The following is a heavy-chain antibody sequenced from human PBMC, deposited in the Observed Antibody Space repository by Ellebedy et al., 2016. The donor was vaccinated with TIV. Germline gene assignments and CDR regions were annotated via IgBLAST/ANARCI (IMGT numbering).Heavy chain of an antibody. CDR1: GFTFSTSW. D-gene: IGHD6-6*01. CDR2: IKYDGSEK. V-gene: IGHV3-7*01. CDR3: ARDHVGAGRPAAFDY. J-gene: IGHJ4*02. Sequence: GESLKISCGGSGFTFSTSWMDWVRQAPGRGLEWVANIKYDGSEKYYVDSVKGRFTISRDNAKNSLYLQMNSLRAEDTAVYYCARDHVGAGRPAAFDYWGQGTLVTVSS.